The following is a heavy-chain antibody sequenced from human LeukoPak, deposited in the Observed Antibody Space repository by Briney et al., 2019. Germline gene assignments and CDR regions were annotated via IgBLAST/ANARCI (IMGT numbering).Heavy chain of an antibody. Sequence: ASVKVSCKASGYSFTGYYMHWVRHAPGQGPEWMGWINPNSDGTNYAQKCQGRVTMTRDTSISTAYMELSRLRSHDTAVYYCARDRYYDSSGWDPWGQGTLVTVSS. CDR1: GYSFTGYY. CDR3: ARDRYYDSSGWDP. V-gene: IGHV1-2*02. D-gene: IGHD3-22*01. J-gene: IGHJ5*02. CDR2: INPNSDGT.